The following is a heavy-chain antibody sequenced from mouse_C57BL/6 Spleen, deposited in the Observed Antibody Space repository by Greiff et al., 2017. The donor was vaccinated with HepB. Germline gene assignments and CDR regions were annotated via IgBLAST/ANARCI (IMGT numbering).Heavy chain of an antibody. CDR1: GYTFTSYG. CDR2: IYPRSGNT. CDR3: ASLTTVVATPFAY. J-gene: IGHJ3*01. D-gene: IGHD1-1*01. Sequence: QVHVKQSGAELARPGASVKLSCKASGYTFTSYGISWVKQRTGQGLEWIGEIYPRSGNTYYNEKFKGKATLTADKSSSTAYMELRSLTSEDSAVYFCASLTTVVATPFAYWGQGTLVTVSA. V-gene: IGHV1-81*01.